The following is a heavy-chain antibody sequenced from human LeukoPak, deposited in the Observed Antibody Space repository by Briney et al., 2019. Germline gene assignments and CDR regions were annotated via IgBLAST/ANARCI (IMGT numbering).Heavy chain of an antibody. CDR2: IYYSGST. V-gene: IGHV4-59*01. CDR1: GGSISSYY. D-gene: IGHD3-22*01. J-gene: IGHJ4*02. CDR3: ARGNYYDSSGYPLFDY. Sequence: KPSETLSLTCTVSGGSISSYYWSWIRQPPGKGLEWIGYIYYSGSTNYNPSLKSRVTISVDTSKNQFSLKLSSVTAADTAVYYCARGNYYDSSGYPLFDYWGQGTLVTVSS.